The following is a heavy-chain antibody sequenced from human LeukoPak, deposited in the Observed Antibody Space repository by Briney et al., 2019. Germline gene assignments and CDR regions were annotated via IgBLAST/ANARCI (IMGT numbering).Heavy chain of an antibody. CDR2: IWYDGSNK. J-gene: IGHJ4*02. Sequence: GSLRLSCAASGFTFSSYGMHWVRQAPGKGLEWVAVIWYDGSNKYYADSVKGRFTISRDNSKNTLYLQMNSLRAEDTAVYYCARDPQYYYDSSGYYDYWGQGTLVTVSS. CDR1: GFTFSSYG. CDR3: ARDPQYYYDSSGYYDY. V-gene: IGHV3-33*01. D-gene: IGHD3-22*01.